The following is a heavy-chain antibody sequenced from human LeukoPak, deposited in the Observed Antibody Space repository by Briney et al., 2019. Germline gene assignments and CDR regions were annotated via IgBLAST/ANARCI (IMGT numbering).Heavy chain of an antibody. V-gene: IGHV3-53*01. CDR2: IYSGGST. CDR3: AGGTGYCSSTSCSDAFDI. D-gene: IGHD2-2*01. CDR1: GFTVSSNY. Sequence: EGSLRLSCAASGFTVSSNYMSWVRQAPGKGLEWVSVIYSGGSTYYADSVKGRFTISRDNSKNTLYLQMNSLRAEDTAVYYCAGGTGYCSSTSCSDAFDIWGQGTMVTVSS. J-gene: IGHJ3*02.